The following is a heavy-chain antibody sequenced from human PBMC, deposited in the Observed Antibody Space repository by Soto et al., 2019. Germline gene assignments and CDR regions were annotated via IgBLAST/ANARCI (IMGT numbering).Heavy chain of an antibody. J-gene: IGHJ6*02. D-gene: IGHD6-6*01. CDR2: IYYSGST. CDR3: ARTQAFEYSYGMDV. V-gene: IGHV4-31*03. Sequence: PSETLSLTCTVSGGSISSGGYYWSWIRQHPGKGLEWIGYIYYSGSTHYNPSLKSRVTISVDTSKNQFSLKLSSVTAADTAVYYCARTQAFEYSYGMDVWGQGTTVTVSS. CDR1: GGSISSGGYY.